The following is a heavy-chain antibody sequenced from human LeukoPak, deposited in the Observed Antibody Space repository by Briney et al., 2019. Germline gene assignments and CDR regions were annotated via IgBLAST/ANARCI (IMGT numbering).Heavy chain of an antibody. Sequence: GGSLRLSCAASGLTFSTYAMSWVRQAPGKGLEWVSGISISGGSAHYADSVKGRFTISRDNSKNTLYLQMNRLRAEDTAVYYCAKDRDLLFAHCWFDLWGQGILVTVSS. CDR2: ISISGGSA. CDR3: AKDRDLLFAHCWFDL. CDR1: GLTFSTYA. V-gene: IGHV3-23*01. D-gene: IGHD3-10*01. J-gene: IGHJ5*02.